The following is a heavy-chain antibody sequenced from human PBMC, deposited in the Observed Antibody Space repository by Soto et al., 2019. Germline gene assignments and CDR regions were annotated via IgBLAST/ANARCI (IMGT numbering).Heavy chain of an antibody. CDR2: IIPILGIA. Sequence: QVQLVQSGAEVKKPGSSVKVSCKASGGTFSSYTISWVRQAPGQGREWMGRIIPILGIANYAQKFQRRVTRTADKSTSTAYMELTSRRSEDTAVYYWATTVTTGFGHYYYMDVWGKGTTVTGSS. J-gene: IGHJ6*03. V-gene: IGHV1-69*02. CDR3: ATTVTTGFGHYYYMDV. D-gene: IGHD4-17*01. CDR1: GGTFSSYT.